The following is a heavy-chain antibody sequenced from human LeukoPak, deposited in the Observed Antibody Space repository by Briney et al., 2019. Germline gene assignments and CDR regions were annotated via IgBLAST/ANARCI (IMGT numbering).Heavy chain of an antibody. J-gene: IGHJ4*02. D-gene: IGHD3-3*01. CDR2: INHSGST. CDR1: GGSFSGYY. CDR3: ARAGDDFWSGYYHFDY. Sequence: PSETLSLTCAVYGGSFSGYYWSWIRQPPGKGLEWIGEINHSGSTNYNPSLKSRVTISVDTSKNQFSLKLSSVTAADTAVCYCARAGDDFWSGYYHFDYWGQGTLVTVSS. V-gene: IGHV4-34*01.